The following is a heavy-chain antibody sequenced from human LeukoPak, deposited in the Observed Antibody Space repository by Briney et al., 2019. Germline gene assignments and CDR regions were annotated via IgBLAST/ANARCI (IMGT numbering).Heavy chain of an antibody. CDR2: IYYSGST. V-gene: IGHV4-59*01. CDR3: ARGRVSSSTWYSTYYYYFYMDV. CDR1: GGSISSYY. D-gene: IGHD1-1*01. Sequence: SETLSLTCTVSGGSISSYYWSWIRQPPGKVLGWDGYIYYSGSTNYNPSLKSRVTISVDTSKNQFSLKLSSVTAADTAVYYCARGRVSSSTWYSTYYYYFYMDVWGKGTTVTVSS. J-gene: IGHJ6*03.